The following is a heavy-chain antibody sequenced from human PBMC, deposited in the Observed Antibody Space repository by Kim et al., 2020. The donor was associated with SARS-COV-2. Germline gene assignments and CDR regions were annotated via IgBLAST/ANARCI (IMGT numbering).Heavy chain of an antibody. D-gene: IGHD3-16*02. J-gene: IGHJ4*02. CDR2: INHSGST. CDR3: ARGRGYDYVWGSYRYNYFDY. V-gene: IGHV4-34*01. Sequence: SETLSLTCAVYGGSFSGYYWSWIRQPPGKGLEWIGEINHSGSTNYNPSLKSRVTISVDTSTNQFPLKLSSVTAADTAVYYCARGRGYDYVWGSYRYNYFDYWRQGTLVTVSS. CDR1: GGSFSGYY.